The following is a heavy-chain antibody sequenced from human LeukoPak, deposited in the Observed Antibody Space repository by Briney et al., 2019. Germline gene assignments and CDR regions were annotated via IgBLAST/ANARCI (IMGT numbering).Heavy chain of an antibody. CDR1: GGSISSYY. CDR2: INHSGST. V-gene: IGHV4-34*01. D-gene: IGHD3-9*01. Sequence: SETLSLTCTVSGGSISSYYWSWIRQPPGRGLEWIGEINHSGSTNYNPSLKSRVTISVDTSKNQFSLKLSSVTAADAAVYYCARGRSMVLTGTRTGYADYWGQGTLVTVSS. CDR3: ARGRSMVLTGTRTGYADY. J-gene: IGHJ4*02.